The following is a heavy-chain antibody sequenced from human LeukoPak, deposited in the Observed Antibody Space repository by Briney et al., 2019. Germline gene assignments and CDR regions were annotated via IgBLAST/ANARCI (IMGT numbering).Heavy chain of an antibody. Sequence: GGSLRLSCAASGFTFSSYGMHWVRQAPGKGLEWVAFIRYDGSNKYYADSVKGRFTISRDNSRNTLYLQMNSLRAEDTAVYYCAKDGGYPRGVHFDYWGQGTLVTVSS. V-gene: IGHV3-30*02. CDR1: GFTFSSYG. CDR3: AKDGGYPRGVHFDY. D-gene: IGHD5-12*01. CDR2: IRYDGSNK. J-gene: IGHJ4*02.